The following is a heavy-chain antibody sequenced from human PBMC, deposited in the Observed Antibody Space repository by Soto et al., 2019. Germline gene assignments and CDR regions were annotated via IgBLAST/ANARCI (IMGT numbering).Heavy chain of an antibody. CDR2: ISYDGSNK. J-gene: IGHJ2*01. V-gene: IGHV3-30*18. D-gene: IGHD2-2*01. CDR1: GFTFSSYG. CDR3: AKDNGYCSSTSCYVGGDGYFDL. Sequence: QVQLVESGGGVVQPGRSLRLSCAASGFTFSSYGMHWVRQAPGKGLEWVAVISYDGSNKYYADSVKGRFTISTDNSKNTLYLQMTSLRADDTAVYYCAKDNGYCSSTSCYVGGDGYFDLWGRGTLVTVSS.